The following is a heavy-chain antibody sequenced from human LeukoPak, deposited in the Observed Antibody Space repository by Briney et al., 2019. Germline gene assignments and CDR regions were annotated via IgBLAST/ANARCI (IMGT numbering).Heavy chain of an antibody. D-gene: IGHD3-3*01. CDR2: IYYSGST. CDR3: ARLELYDFWSGTNPKFDY. J-gene: IGHJ4*02. CDR1: GGSISSGDYY. Sequence: ASETLSLTCTVSGGSISSGDYYWSWVRQPPGKGLEWIGYIYYSGSTYYNPSLKSRVTISVDTSKNQFSLKLSSVTAADTAVYYCARLELYDFWSGTNPKFDYWGQGTLVTVSS. V-gene: IGHV4-30-4*01.